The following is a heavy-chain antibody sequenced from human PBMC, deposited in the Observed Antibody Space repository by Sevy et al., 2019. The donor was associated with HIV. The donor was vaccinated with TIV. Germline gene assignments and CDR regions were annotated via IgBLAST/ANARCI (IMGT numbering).Heavy chain of an antibody. CDR1: GKTLSDLS. CDR2: FDPEDGET. D-gene: IGHD3-22*01. J-gene: IGHJ4*02. CDR3: ATIKDYYDSSGDPFDY. Sequence: ASVKVSCKVSGKTLSDLSMHWVRQAPGKWLEWMGSFDPEDGETLYAQNFRARVTMTEDTSTDTVYMELNSLRSEDTAVYYCATIKDYYDSSGDPFDYWGQGSLVTVSS. V-gene: IGHV1-24*01.